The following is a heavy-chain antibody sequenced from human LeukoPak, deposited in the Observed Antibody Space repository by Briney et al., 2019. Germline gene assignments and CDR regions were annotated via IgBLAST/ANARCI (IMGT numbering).Heavy chain of an antibody. D-gene: IGHD3-10*01. Sequence: SETLSLTCAVYGGSFSGYYWSWIRQPPGKGLEWIGYIYYSGSTNYNPSLKSRVTISVDTSKNQFSLKLSSVTAADTAVYYCARDGDYYGSGSYFPYYYYYYMDVWGKGTTVTVSS. CDR2: IYYSGST. CDR1: GGSFSGYY. V-gene: IGHV4-59*01. J-gene: IGHJ6*03. CDR3: ARDGDYYGSGSYFPYYYYYYMDV.